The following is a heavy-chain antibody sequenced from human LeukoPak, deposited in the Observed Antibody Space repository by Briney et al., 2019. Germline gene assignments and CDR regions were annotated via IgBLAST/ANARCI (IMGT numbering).Heavy chain of an antibody. CDR3: ARGDVYFDY. CDR2: ICYSGST. J-gene: IGHJ4*02. V-gene: IGHV4-59*01. D-gene: IGHD3-16*01. CDR1: GGSISSYY. Sequence: SETLSLTCTVSGGSISSYYCTWIRQPPGKGLEWIGYICYSGSTNYNPSLKSRVTISVDTSKNQFSLKLSSVTAADTAVYYCARGDVYFDYWGQGTLVTVSS.